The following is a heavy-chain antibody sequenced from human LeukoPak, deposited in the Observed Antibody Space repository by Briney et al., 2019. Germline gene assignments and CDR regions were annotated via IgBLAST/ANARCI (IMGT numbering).Heavy chain of an antibody. J-gene: IGHJ4*02. Sequence: GASVKVSCKTSGYTFTGYYMHWVRQAPGQGLEWMGWINPNSGGTNYAQKFQGRVTMTRDTSISTAYMELSRLRSDDTAVYYCARGGSGWYGPTAKFDYWGQGTLVTVSS. CDR1: GYTFTGYY. D-gene: IGHD6-19*01. V-gene: IGHV1-2*02. CDR3: ARGGSGWYGPTAKFDY. CDR2: INPNSGGT.